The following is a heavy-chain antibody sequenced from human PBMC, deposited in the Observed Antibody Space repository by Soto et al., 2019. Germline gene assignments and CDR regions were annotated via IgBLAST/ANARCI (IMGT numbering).Heavy chain of an antibody. D-gene: IGHD6-19*01. CDR3: AKSRSGWLFDS. Sequence: GGSLRLSCAASGFTFISYAMSWVRQAPGKGLEWVSAISGSGGSTYYADSVKGRFTISRDNSKNTLYLQMNRLRAEDTAVYYCAKSRSGWLFDSWGQGTLVTVSS. CDR2: ISGSGGST. V-gene: IGHV3-23*01. CDR1: GFTFISYA. J-gene: IGHJ4*02.